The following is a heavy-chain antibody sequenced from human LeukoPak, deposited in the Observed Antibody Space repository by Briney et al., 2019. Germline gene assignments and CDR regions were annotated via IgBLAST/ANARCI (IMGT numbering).Heavy chain of an antibody. Sequence: PGGSLRLSCAASGFTFSSYEMNWVRQAPGKGLEWVSFISRSGATIYYADSVKGRFTISRDNAKNALYLQMNSLRAEDTAVYYCARDHATYHYDSSGYYDYWGQGTLVTVSS. CDR3: ARDHATYHYDSSGYYDY. J-gene: IGHJ4*02. V-gene: IGHV3-48*03. CDR1: GFTFSSYE. CDR2: ISRSGATI. D-gene: IGHD3-22*01.